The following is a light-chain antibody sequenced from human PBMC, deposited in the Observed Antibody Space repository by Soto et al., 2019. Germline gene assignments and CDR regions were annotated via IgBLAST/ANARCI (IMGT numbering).Light chain of an antibody. CDR1: QDISSY. V-gene: IGKV1-16*02. Sequence: DIQMTQSPSSLSASVGGRVTITCRASQDISSYLAWFQQKPGKAPKSRISGASNLQNGVPSKFSGSGSGTDFTLTISSLQPEDSATYYCQQYSNPPFTFGPGTKVDIK. J-gene: IGKJ3*01. CDR2: GAS. CDR3: QQYSNPPFT.